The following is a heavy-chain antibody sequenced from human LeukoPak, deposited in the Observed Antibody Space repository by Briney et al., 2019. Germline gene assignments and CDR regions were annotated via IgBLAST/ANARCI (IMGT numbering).Heavy chain of an antibody. CDR2: ISVSGGIT. J-gene: IGHJ5*02. CDR3: AKTGSTVTTLNWFDP. V-gene: IGHV3-23*01. CDR1: GFTFSSNG. D-gene: IGHD4-17*01. Sequence: GGSLRLSCAASGFTFSSNGMSWVRQAPGKGLEWFSGISVSGGITFYADSVKGRFTISRDNSKNTLYLQMNSLRGEDTAVYYCAKTGSTVTTLNWFDPWGQGTLVTVSS.